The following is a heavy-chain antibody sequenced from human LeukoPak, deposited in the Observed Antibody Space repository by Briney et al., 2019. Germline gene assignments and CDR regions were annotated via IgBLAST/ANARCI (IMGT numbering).Heavy chain of an antibody. J-gene: IGHJ4*02. D-gene: IGHD2-2*01. CDR2: INPNSGGT. CDR3: ARLDDYCSSTSCYPPNY. Sequence: ASVKVSCKASGYTFTSYYIHWVRQAPGQGLEWMGWINPNSGGTNYAQKFQGRVTMTRDTSISTAYMELSRLRSDDTAVYYCARLDDYCSSTSCYPPNYWGQGTLVTVSS. CDR1: GYTFTSYY. V-gene: IGHV1-2*02.